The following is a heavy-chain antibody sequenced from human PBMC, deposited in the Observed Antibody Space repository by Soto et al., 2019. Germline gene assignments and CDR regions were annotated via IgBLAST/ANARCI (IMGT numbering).Heavy chain of an antibody. Sequence: LSLTCTVSAGSITTSYWSWIRQPLGKALEWIGYISYRGSTNYNPSLKSRLTISIDTSKSQISLKLTSITTADTAVYYCASSGIVGREVNTWFDPWGQGTLVTVSS. CDR2: ISYRGST. D-gene: IGHD3-22*01. CDR3: ASSGIVGREVNTWFDP. CDR1: AGSITTSY. V-gene: IGHV4-59*01. J-gene: IGHJ5*02.